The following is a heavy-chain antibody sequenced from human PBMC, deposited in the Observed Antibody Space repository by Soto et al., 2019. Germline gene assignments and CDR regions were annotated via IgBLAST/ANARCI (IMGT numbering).Heavy chain of an antibody. J-gene: IGHJ6*02. CDR3: ARRKYGSPSSRFYDGDG. V-gene: IGHV5-51*01. CDR2: FYPGDSNT. CDR1: GYNFNLYW. Sequence: GESLKISCQVSGYNFNLYWVAWVRQTPGKALEWIGMFYPGDSNTRYSPSFQGQVTLSVDKSITTAYLQWDSLKASDTGVSYCARRKYGSPSSRFYDGDGWDQGTGGTVCS. D-gene: IGHD5-12*01.